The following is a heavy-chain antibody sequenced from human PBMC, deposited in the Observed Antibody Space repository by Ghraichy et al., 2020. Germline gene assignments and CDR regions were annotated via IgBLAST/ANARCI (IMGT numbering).Heavy chain of an antibody. CDR2: IHYTGIS. D-gene: IGHD6-19*01. CDR1: GGSITSYY. CDR3: ARSSKPVAGYDY. Sequence: SETLSLTCSVSGGSITSYYWSWIRQPPGKGLEWIGYIHYTGISSYNPSLKSRVSISADTSQNQFSLKLTSVTAADTAVYFCARSSKPVAGYDYWGQGTLVTVSS. J-gene: IGHJ4*02. V-gene: IGHV4-59*01.